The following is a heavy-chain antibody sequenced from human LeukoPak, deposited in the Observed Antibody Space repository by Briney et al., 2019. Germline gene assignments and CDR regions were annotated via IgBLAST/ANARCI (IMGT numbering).Heavy chain of an antibody. V-gene: IGHV3-73*01. CDR3: TVPASGGNWFDP. CDR2: IRGAGYSDAP. Sequence: GGSLKLSCAASGFSFSGSAIHWVRQAPGKGLEWVGRIRGAGYSDAPAYVASVRGRFTISRDDSKSTAYLQMNSLKAEDTAVYYCTVPASGGNWFDPWGPGTQVTVSS. J-gene: IGHJ5*02. CDR1: GFSFSGSA. D-gene: IGHD2-2*01.